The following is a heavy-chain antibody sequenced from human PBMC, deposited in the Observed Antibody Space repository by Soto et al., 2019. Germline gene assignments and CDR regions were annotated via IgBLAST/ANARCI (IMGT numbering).Heavy chain of an antibody. Sequence: GGSLRPSCASSGFTFSSYGMHWVRQAPGKGLEWVALMSYDETKKYYADSVKGRFTISRDTSKNTLFLQMNNLRVEDTAVYYCAKDRRDGDFMHILVVDFWGQGALVTVSS. J-gene: IGHJ4*02. D-gene: IGHD2-15*01. V-gene: IGHV3-30*18. CDR1: GFTFSSYG. CDR3: AKDRRDGDFMHILVVDF. CDR2: MSYDETKK.